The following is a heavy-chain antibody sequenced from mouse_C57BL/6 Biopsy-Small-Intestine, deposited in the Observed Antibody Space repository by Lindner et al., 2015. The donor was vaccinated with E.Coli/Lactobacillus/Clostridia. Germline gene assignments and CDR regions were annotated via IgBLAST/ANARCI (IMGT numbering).Heavy chain of an antibody. CDR1: GYTFTGYY. CDR3: LRRKMIVVDSTPNGAFDI. Sequence: SVKVSCKASGYTFTGYYMHWVRQAPGQGPEWMGWINPKSGDTMYAQKFQGRVTMTRDTSISTAYTELSSLRSDDTAVYYCLRRKMIVVDSTPNGAFDIWGQGTSITVS. D-gene: IGHD1-1*01. V-gene: IGHV1-84*02. J-gene: IGHJ1*01. CDR2: INPKSGDT.